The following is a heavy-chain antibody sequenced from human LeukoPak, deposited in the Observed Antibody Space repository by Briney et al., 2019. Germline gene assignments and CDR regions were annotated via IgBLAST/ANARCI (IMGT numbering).Heavy chain of an antibody. CDR1: GYTFTGYY. CDR3: ARDQSGIDAFNI. D-gene: IGHD3-3*01. Sequence: ASVKVSCKASGYTFTGYYMHWVRQAPGQGLEWMGWINPNSGGTNYAQKFQGRVTMTRDTSISTAYMELSRLRSDDTAVYYCARDQSGIDAFNIWGQGTMVTVSS. J-gene: IGHJ3*02. V-gene: IGHV1-2*02. CDR2: INPNSGGT.